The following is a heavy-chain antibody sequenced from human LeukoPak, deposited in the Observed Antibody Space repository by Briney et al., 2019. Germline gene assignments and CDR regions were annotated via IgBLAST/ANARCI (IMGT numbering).Heavy chain of an antibody. D-gene: IGHD6-13*01. CDR3: AREDSSSWYVY. CDR2: VNPTSGGT. V-gene: IGHV1-2*02. CDR1: GYTFNGYY. Sequence: GASVKVSCKASGYTFNGYYMHWVRQAPGQGLEWMGWVNPTSGGTNYAQKFQGRVTMTRDTSISTAYMELSRLRSDDTAVYYCAREDSSSWYVYWGQGTLVTVSS. J-gene: IGHJ4*02.